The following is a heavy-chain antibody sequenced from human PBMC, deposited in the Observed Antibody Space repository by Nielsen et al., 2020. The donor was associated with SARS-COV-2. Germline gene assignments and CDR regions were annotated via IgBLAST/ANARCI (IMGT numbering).Heavy chain of an antibody. J-gene: IGHJ4*02. D-gene: IGHD3-22*01. Sequence: GSLRLSCAASGLTFSSYATHWVRQAPGKGLEWVAVVSSDGSNKYYAGSVKGRFTISRDNSKTTLYLQMNSLRAEDTAVYYCASDRDYYDSSGLDYWGQGTLVTVSS. CDR2: VSSDGSNK. CDR1: GLTFSSYA. V-gene: IGHV3-30-3*01. CDR3: ASDRDYYDSSGLDY.